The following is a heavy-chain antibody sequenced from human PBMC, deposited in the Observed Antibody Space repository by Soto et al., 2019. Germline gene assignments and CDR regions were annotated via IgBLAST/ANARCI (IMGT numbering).Heavy chain of an antibody. CDR2: ISGSGGST. CDR1: GFTFSSYA. D-gene: IGHD6-19*01. Sequence: EVQLLESGGGLVQPGGSLRLSCAASGFTFSSYAMSWVRQDPGKGLEWVSAISGSGGSTYYADSVKGRFTISRDNSKNTLYLQMNSLRAEDTAVYYCAKDNSEYGLVSSSWCQGTLVTVSS. J-gene: IGHJ5*02. V-gene: IGHV3-23*01. CDR3: AKDNSEYGLVSSS.